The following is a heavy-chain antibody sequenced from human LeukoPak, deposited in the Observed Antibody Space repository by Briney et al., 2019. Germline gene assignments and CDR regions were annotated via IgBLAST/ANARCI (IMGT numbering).Heavy chain of an antibody. Sequence: SETLSLTCAVYGGSFSGYYWSWIRQPPGKGLEWIGEINHSGSTNYNPSLKSRVTISVDTSKNQFSLKLSSVTAADTAVYYCARGDYSSPLDYWGQGTLVTVSS. J-gene: IGHJ4*02. CDR3: ARGDYSSPLDY. D-gene: IGHD3-22*01. V-gene: IGHV4-34*01. CDR2: INHSGST. CDR1: GGSFSGYY.